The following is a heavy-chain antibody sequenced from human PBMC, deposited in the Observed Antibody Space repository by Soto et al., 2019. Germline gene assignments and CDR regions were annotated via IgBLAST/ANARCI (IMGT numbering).Heavy chain of an antibody. V-gene: IGHV4-4*07. J-gene: IGHJ5*02. CDR3: ARDRGVRTNPINNWFDP. Sequence: KTSETLSLTCTVSGGSISSYYWSWIRQPAGKGLEWIGRIYTSGSTNYNPSLKSRVTMSVDTSKNQFSLKLSSVTAADTAVYYCARDRGVRTNPINNWFDPWGQGTLVTVSS. D-gene: IGHD3-10*01. CDR1: GGSISSYY. CDR2: IYTSGST.